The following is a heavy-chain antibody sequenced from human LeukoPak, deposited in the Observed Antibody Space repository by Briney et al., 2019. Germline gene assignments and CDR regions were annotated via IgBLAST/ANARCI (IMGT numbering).Heavy chain of an antibody. CDR1: GGSFSGYY. CDR3: ARAGYYDSSGTTDSTYYYYYGMDV. Sequence: PSETLSLTCAVYGGSFSGYYWSWIRQPPRKGLEWIGEINHSVSTSYNPSLKSRVTISVDTSKNQFSLKLSSVTAADTAVYYCARAGYYDSSGTTDSTYYYYYGMDVWGQGTTVTVSS. J-gene: IGHJ6*02. V-gene: IGHV4-34*01. CDR2: INHSVST. D-gene: IGHD3-22*01.